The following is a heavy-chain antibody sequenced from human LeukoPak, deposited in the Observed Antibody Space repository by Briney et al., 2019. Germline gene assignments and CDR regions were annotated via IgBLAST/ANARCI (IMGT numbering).Heavy chain of an antibody. CDR1: GYIFTRFG. J-gene: IGHJ4*02. V-gene: IGHV1-46*01. D-gene: IGHD3-22*01. CDR3: ARDSRPSYDSSAYYYPGDY. CDR2: INPSGGST. Sequence: ASVKVSCKASGYIFTRFGISWVRQAPGQGLEWMAIINPSGGSTTYAQKFQGRVTMTRDTSTSTVYMELSSLRSEDTAVYYCARDSRPSYDSSAYYYPGDYWGQGTLVTVSS.